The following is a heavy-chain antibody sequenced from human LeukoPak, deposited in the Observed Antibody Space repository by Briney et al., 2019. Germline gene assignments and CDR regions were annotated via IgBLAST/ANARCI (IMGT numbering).Heavy chain of an antibody. CDR1: GGSISSSSYY. V-gene: IGHV4-39*07. Sequence: KPSETLSLTCTVSGGSISSSSYYWGWIRQPPGKGLEWIGSIYYSGSSYYNPSLKSRVTISVDTSKNQFSLKLSSVTAADTAVYYCARQDNRGVTNYWGQGTLVTVPS. J-gene: IGHJ4*02. D-gene: IGHD3-10*01. CDR3: ARQDNRGVTNY. CDR2: IYYSGSS.